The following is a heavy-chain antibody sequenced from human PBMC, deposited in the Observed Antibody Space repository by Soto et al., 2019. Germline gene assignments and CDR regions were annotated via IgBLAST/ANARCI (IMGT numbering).Heavy chain of an antibody. Sequence: GALVKVSCKASGYTFTGYYMHWVRQAPGQGLEWMGWINPNSGGTNYAQKFQGWVTMTRDTSISTAYMELSRLRSDDTAVYYCARAAVAGYYYYGMDVWGQGTTVTVSS. CDR1: GYTFTGYY. J-gene: IGHJ6*02. V-gene: IGHV1-2*04. D-gene: IGHD6-19*01. CDR2: INPNSGGT. CDR3: ARAAVAGYYYYGMDV.